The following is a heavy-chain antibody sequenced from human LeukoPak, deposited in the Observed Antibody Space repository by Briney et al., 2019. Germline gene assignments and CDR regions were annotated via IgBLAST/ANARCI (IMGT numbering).Heavy chain of an antibody. D-gene: IGHD4-23*01. CDR2: ISSSGSSI. CDR1: GSTFSSYE. CDR3: ARDGVDNGDKEDAFDV. V-gene: IGHV3-48*03. Sequence: GGSLRLSCAASGSTFSSYEMNWVRQAPGKGLEWVSYISSSGSSILYAESVKGRFTISRDNGKKSLYLQMNSLRPEDTAMYYCARDGVDNGDKEDAFDVWGQGTRVTVSS. J-gene: IGHJ3*01.